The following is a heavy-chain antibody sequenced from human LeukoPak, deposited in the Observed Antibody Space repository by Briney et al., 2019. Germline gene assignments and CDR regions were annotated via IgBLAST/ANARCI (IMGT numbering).Heavy chain of an antibody. CDR1: GFTLSSYS. CDR2: ISSSSSYI. Sequence: GGSLRISCAAPGFTLSSYSKKWGRPAPGEGVGWGSSISSSSSYIYYADSVKGRFTISRDNAKNSLYLQMNSLRAEDTAVYYCARDPRGIVGAMKAFFDYWGQGTLVTVSS. D-gene: IGHD1-26*01. J-gene: IGHJ4*02. V-gene: IGHV3-21*01. CDR3: ARDPRGIVGAMKAFFDY.